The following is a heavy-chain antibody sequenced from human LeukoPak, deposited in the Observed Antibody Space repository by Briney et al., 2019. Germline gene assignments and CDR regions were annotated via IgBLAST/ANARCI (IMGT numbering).Heavy chain of an antibody. D-gene: IGHD7-27*01. V-gene: IGHV3-23*01. Sequence: PGGSLRLSCAASGFTFSNSAMGWVRQAPGKGLEWVSTISGSGGSTNYADSVKGRFIISRDNSKNTLYLQMNSLRAEDTAVYYCAKYMGKNFDYWGQGTLVTVSS. CDR3: AKYMGKNFDY. CDR1: GFTFSNSA. CDR2: ISGSGGST. J-gene: IGHJ4*02.